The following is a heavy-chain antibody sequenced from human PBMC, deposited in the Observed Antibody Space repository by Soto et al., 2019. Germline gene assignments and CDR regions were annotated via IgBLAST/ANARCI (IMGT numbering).Heavy chain of an antibody. D-gene: IGHD7-27*01. CDR1: GFTFSSYA. CDR2: ISSNGGST. Sequence: GGSLRLSCAASGFTFSSYAMHWVRQAPGKGLEYVSAISSNGGSTYYANSVKGRFTISRDNSKNTLYLQMGSLRAEDMAVYYCARVNWGHLNDAFDIWGQGTMVTVSS. CDR3: ARVNWGHLNDAFDI. J-gene: IGHJ3*02. V-gene: IGHV3-64*01.